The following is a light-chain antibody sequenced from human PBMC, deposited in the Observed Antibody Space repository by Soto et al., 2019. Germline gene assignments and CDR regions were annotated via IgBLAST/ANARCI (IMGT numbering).Light chain of an antibody. V-gene: IGLV2-14*01. CDR2: DVS. CDR3: SSYTSSSTQYV. CDR1: SSDVGGYNY. Sequence: QSALTQPASVSGSPGQSITISCTGTSSDVGGYNYVSWYQQHPGKAPKLMIYDVSNRPSGVSNRFSGSKSGNTASLTISGLQAEDEVDYYCSSYTSSSTQYVFGTGPTVTVL. J-gene: IGLJ1*01.